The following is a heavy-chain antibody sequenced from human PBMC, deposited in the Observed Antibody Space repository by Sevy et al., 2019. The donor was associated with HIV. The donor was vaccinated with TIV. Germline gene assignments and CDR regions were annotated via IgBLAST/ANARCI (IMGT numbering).Heavy chain of an antibody. D-gene: IGHD3-10*01. V-gene: IGHV3-53*01. Sequence: GGSLRLSCAGSGFTVSSNYMSWVRQAPGKGLEWVSIIYSGGSTHYADSMKGRFVISRDDSKNTRYLQMNSLRAEDTAVYYCARNGFSSGSLFWYFDLWGRGTLVTVSS. CDR1: GFTVSSNY. CDR2: IYSGGST. CDR3: ARNGFSSGSLFWYFDL. J-gene: IGHJ2*01.